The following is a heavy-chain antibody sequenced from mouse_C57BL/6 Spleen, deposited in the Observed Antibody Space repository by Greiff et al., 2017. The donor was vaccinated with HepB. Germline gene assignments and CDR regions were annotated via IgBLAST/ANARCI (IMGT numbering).Heavy chain of an antibody. J-gene: IGHJ4*01. CDR1: GYSFTSYY. CDR2: IYPGSGNT. CDR3: ARSPHYYAMDY. Sequence: VKLMESGPELVKPGASVKISCKASGYSFTSYYIHWVKQRPGQGLEWIGWIYPGSGNTKYNEKFKGKATLTADTSSSTAYMQLSSLTSEDSAVYYCARSPHYYAMDYWGQGTSVTVSS. V-gene: IGHV1-66*01.